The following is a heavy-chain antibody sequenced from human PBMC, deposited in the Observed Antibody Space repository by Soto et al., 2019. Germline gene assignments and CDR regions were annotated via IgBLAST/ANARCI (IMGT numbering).Heavy chain of an antibody. CDR1: GYSFTSYW. CDR2: IYPGDSDT. CDR3: ASHTPDSSYYYYGMDV. V-gene: IGHV5-51*01. Sequence: GESLKISCKGSGYSFTSYWIGWVRQMPGKGLEWMGIIYPGDSDTRYSPSFQGQVTISADKSISTAYLQWSSLKASDTAMYYCASHTPDSSYYYYGMDVWGQGTTVTVSS. J-gene: IGHJ6*02. D-gene: IGHD6-13*01.